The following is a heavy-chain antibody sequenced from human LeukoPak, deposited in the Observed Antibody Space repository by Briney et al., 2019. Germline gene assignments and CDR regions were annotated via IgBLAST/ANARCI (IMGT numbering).Heavy chain of an antibody. CDR2: ISPSGGST. CDR3: ARGTGDIVATSGD. V-gene: IGHV1-46*01. D-gene: IGHD5-12*01. Sequence: GASVKVSCKASGYTFTTYYIHWVRQAPGQGLEWMGMISPSGGSTSYAQKFQGRVTMTRDTSTSTVYMELSSLRSEDTAVYYCARGTGDIVATSGDWGQGTLVTVSS. J-gene: IGHJ4*02. CDR1: GYTFTTYY.